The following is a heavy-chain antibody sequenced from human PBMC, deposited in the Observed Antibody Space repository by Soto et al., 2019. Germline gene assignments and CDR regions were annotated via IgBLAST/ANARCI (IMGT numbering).Heavy chain of an antibody. Sequence: QVQLVQSGAEVKKPGASVKVSCRASGFTFTLYSMHWVRQAPGQRLEGMGWINGGSGKTKYSQKFQGRVTIARDTSASTDYMEVSSLRSEDTALYYCARYSGNYQDAFDIWGQGTMVTVSS. J-gene: IGHJ3*02. V-gene: IGHV1-3*01. CDR1: GFTFTLYS. CDR3: ARYSGNYQDAFDI. D-gene: IGHD1-26*01. CDR2: INGGSGKT.